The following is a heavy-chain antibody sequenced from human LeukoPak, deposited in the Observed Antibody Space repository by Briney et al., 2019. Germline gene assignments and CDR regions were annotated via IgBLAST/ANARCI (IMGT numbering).Heavy chain of an antibody. V-gene: IGHV3-33*01. CDR1: GFTFSSYG. Sequence: GGSLRLSCAASGFTFSSYGMHWVRQAPGKGLEWVAVIWYDGSNKYYADSVKGRFTISRDNSKNTLYLQMNSLRAEDTAVYYCARAGSAGFLGSYYYGMDVWGQGTTVTVSS. D-gene: IGHD3-3*01. CDR3: ARAGSAGFLGSYYYGMDV. CDR2: IWYDGSNK. J-gene: IGHJ6*02.